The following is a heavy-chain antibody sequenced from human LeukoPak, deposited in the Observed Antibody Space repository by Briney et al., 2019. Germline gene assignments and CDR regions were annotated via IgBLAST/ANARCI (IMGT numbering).Heavy chain of an antibody. CDR3: ARDYCSSTSCYSSDAFDI. CDR1: GFTFSSHG. Sequence: PGGSLRLSCVASGFTFSSHGMNWVRQAPGKGLEWVSGITSGTRTYYADSVKGRFAISRDNSKNTMYLQMNSLRAEDTAVYYCARDYCSSTSCYSSDAFDIWGQGTMVTVSS. V-gene: IGHV3-23*01. D-gene: IGHD2-2*02. CDR2: ITSGTRT. J-gene: IGHJ3*02.